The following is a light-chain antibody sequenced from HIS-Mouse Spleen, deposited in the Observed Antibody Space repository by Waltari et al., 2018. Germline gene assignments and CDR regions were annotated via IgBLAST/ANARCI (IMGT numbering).Light chain of an antibody. CDR1: SSNIGSNT. CDR2: STN. J-gene: IGLJ2*01. V-gene: IGLV1-44*01. Sequence: QSALTQPPSASGTPGQRVTISCSGSSSNIGSNTVNWYQQLPGTAPHLLIYSTNSPPSGFHDRFSGSKSGTAASLAISGLPSEDEADYYCAAWDDSLNGPVFGGGTKLTVL. CDR3: AAWDDSLNGPV.